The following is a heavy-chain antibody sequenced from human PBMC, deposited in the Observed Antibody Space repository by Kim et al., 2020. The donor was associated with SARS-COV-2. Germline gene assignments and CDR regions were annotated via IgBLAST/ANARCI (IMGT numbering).Heavy chain of an antibody. D-gene: IGHD3-16*01. CDR1: GDTSSTSG. Sequence: SVKVSCKASGDTSSTSGFSWVRQAPGQGLEWMGWINTKKDDTNYVQKFQDRVTMTTDSSTTAAYMELRSLKFDDTAVYYCVRGTWGDINDYWGQGTLVTVSS. CDR3: VRGTWGDINDY. J-gene: IGHJ4*02. CDR2: INTKKDDT. V-gene: IGHV1-18*01.